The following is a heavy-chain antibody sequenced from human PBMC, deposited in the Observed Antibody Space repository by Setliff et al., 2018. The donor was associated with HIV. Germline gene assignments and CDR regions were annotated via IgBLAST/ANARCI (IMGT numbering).Heavy chain of an antibody. Sequence: PSETMSLTCSVSGGPVGRHFWAWIRQTPGKRLDWIGYISNIGIINHNPSLRSRVTTSIDTSKNQMSLKLTSVTPADTAVYYCARGSLDNDVEAAVVTHWGRGILVTVSS. CDR3: ARGSLDNDVEAAVVTH. D-gene: IGHD5-18*01. J-gene: IGHJ4*02. CDR1: GGPVGRHF. V-gene: IGHV4-59*02. CDR2: ISNIGII.